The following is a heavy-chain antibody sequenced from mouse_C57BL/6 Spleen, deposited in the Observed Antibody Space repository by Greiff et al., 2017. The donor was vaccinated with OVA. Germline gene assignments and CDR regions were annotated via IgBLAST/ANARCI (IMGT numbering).Heavy chain of an antibody. CDR1: GYTFTDYY. CDR3: ASASTVDYLDY. CDR2: INPYNGGT. D-gene: IGHD1-1*01. V-gene: IGHV1-19*01. J-gene: IGHJ2*01. Sequence: VQLQQSGPVLVKPGASVKMSCKASGYTFTDYYMNWVKQSHGKSLEWIGVINPYNGGTSYNQKFKGKATLTVDKSSSTAYMELNSLTSEDAAVYYGASASTVDYLDYWGQGTTLTVSS.